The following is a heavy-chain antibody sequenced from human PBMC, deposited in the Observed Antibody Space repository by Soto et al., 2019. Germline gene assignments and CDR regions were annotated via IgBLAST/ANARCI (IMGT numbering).Heavy chain of an antibody. CDR1: GFTFSSYA. CDR3: EKDRSGVVRGVLYYYYGTDV. CDR2: ISGSGGST. V-gene: IGHV3-23*01. Sequence: GGSLRLSCAASGFTFSSYAMSWVRQAPGKGLEWVSAISGSGGSTYYADSVKGRFTISRDNSKNTLYLQMNSLRAEDTAVYYCEKDRSGVVRGVLYYYYGTDVWGQGTTVTVSS. D-gene: IGHD3-10*01. J-gene: IGHJ6*02.